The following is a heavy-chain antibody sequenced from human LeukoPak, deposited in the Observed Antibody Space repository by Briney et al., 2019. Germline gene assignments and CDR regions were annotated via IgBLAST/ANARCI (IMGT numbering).Heavy chain of an antibody. CDR1: GFTFSSYA. CDR3: AKESGGYNLMDV. V-gene: IGHV3-30*04. CDR2: ISYDGSNK. Sequence: GGSLRLSCAASGFTFSSYAMHWVRQAPGKGLEWVAVISYDGSNKYYADSVKGRFTISRDNSKNTLYLQMNSLRAEDTAVYYCAKESGGYNLMDVWGQGTTVTVSS. J-gene: IGHJ6*02. D-gene: IGHD5-24*01.